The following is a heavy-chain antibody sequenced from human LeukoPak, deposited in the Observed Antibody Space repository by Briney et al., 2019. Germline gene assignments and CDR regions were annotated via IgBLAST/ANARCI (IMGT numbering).Heavy chain of an antibody. V-gene: IGHV7-4-1*02. D-gene: IGHD2-21*01. CDR3: ARDDSF. CDR1: GYTFTNYT. J-gene: IGHJ4*02. Sequence: ASVKVSCKASGYTFTNYTMNWVRQAPGQGLEWMGWINTNTGNPAYAQGFTGRFDFSLDTSVTTAFLQINSLKAEDTAVYYCARDDSFWGQGTLVTVSS. CDR2: INTNTGNP.